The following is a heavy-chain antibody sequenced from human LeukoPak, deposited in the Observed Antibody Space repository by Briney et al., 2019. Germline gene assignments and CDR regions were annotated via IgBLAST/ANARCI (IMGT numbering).Heavy chain of an antibody. CDR1: GYTFTGYY. CDR3: ARERVATTKAIYGIDV. J-gene: IGHJ6*02. V-gene: IGHV1-2*02. CDR2: INPNSGGT. Sequence: ASVKVSCKASGYTFTGYYMHWVRQAPGQGLEWMGWINPNSGGTNYAQKFQGRVTMTRDTSISTAYMELSRLRSDDTAVYYCARERVATTKAIYGIDVWGQGTTVTVSS. D-gene: IGHD5-12*01.